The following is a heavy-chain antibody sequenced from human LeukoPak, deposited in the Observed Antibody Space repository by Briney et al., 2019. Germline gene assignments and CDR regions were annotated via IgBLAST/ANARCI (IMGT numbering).Heavy chain of an antibody. V-gene: IGHV4-31*03. CDR3: ARGSGSGWYVTLDY. J-gene: IGHJ4*02. Sequence: SETLSLTCTVSGGSISSGGYYWSWIRQHPGKGLEWIGYIYYSGSTYYNPSLKSRVTIPVDTSKNQFSLKLSSVTAADTAVYYCARGSGSGWYVTLDYWGQGTLVTVSS. D-gene: IGHD6-19*01. CDR2: IYYSGST. CDR1: GGSISSGGYY.